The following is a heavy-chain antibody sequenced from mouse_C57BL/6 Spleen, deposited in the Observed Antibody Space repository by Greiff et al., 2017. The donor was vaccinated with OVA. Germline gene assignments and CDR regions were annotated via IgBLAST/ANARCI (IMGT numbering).Heavy chain of an antibody. J-gene: IGHJ3*01. D-gene: IGHD2-4*01. CDR3: ARGGYDYDNWFAY. CDR2: IYPGDGDT. V-gene: IGHV1-82*01. CDR1: GYAFSSSW. Sequence: VQLQESGPELVKPGASVKISCKASGYAFSSSWMNWVKQRPGKGLEWIGRIYPGDGDTNYNGKFKGKATLTADKSSSTAYMQLSSLTSEDSAVYFCARGGYDYDNWFAYWGQGTLVTVSA.